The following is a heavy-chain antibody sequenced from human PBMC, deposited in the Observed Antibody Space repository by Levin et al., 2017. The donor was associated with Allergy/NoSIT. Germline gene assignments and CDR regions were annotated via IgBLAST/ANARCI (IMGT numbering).Heavy chain of an antibody. CDR3: ARDTGGFAFDL. CDR1: GGSISIFY. CDR2: ITHSGRT. J-gene: IGHJ3*01. V-gene: IGHV4-59*01. Sequence: TSETLSLTCTLSGGSISIFYWNWIRQPPGKGLEWIGYITHSGRTSYNPSLKSRLTVSLDTTKNQFSLNLSSMTAADTALYYCARDTGGFAFDLWGQGTLVTVSS. D-gene: IGHD1-1*01.